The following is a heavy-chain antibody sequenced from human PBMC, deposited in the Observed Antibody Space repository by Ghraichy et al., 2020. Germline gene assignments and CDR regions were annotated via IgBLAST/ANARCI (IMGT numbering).Heavy chain of an antibody. CDR2: IYSGGST. Sequence: GGSLRLSCAASGFTVSSNYMSWVRQAPGKGLEWVSVIYSGGSTYYADSVKGRFTISRDNSKNTLYLQMNSLRAEDTAVYYCARDSGYSYGYYYYYYGMDVWGQGTTVTVSS. CDR1: GFTVSSNY. CDR3: ARDSGYSYGYYYYYYGMDV. V-gene: IGHV3-53*01. J-gene: IGHJ6*02. D-gene: IGHD5-18*01.